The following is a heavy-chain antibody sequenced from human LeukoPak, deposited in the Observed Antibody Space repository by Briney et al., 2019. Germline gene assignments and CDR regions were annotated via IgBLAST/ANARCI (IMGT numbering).Heavy chain of an antibody. CDR1: GVSISSSNSY. D-gene: IGHD3-9*01. J-gene: IGHJ5*02. CDR2: IYYSGNT. CDR3: ARHFFDWFRMKWFDP. V-gene: IGHV4-39*01. Sequence: SETLSLTCTVSGVSISSSNSYWGWIRQPPGKGLEWIGSIYYSGNTYYNASLKSRVTISADTSENQFSLKLSSVTAADTAVYYCARHFFDWFRMKWFDPWGQGTVVTVSS.